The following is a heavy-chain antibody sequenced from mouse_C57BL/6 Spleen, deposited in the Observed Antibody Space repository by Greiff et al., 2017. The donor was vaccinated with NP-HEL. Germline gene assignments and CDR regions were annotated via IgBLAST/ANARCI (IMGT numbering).Heavy chain of an antibody. D-gene: IGHD1-1*01. J-gene: IGHJ3*01. CDR2: IDPSDSYT. V-gene: IGHV1-50*01. Sequence: VQLQQPGAELVKPGASVKLSCKASGYTFTSYWMQWVKQRPGQGLEWIGEIDPSDSYTNYNQKFKGKATLTVDTSSSTAYMQLSSLTSEDSAVYYCARKGSSSFAYWGQGTLVTVSA. CDR1: GYTFTSYW. CDR3: ARKGSSSFAY.